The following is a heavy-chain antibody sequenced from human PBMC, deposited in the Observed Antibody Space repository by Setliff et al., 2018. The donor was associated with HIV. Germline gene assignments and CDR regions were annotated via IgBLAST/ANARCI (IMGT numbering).Heavy chain of an antibody. CDR1: GVSVGSGDYY. Sequence: SETLSLTCSVSGVSVGSGDYYWHWIRQHPEKALEWIGYIFHSGYTYYNPSLKSRISMSVDTSKNQFSLELTSLTAADPAVYYCATRPRIAARPFDYWGQGMLVTVSS. J-gene: IGHJ4*02. D-gene: IGHD6-6*01. CDR3: ATRPRIAARPFDY. V-gene: IGHV4-31*03. CDR2: IFHSGYT.